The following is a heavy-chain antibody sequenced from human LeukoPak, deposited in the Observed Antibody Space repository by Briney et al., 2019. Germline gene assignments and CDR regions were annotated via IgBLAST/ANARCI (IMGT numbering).Heavy chain of an antibody. D-gene: IGHD1-1*01. CDR1: GYNFVSYN. CDR3: ARDNTNWSFDY. V-gene: IGHV1-46*01. Sequence: ASVKVSCKASGYNFVSYNMHWVRQAPGQGLEWMGIINLRDGITSYAQKFQGRVTVTGDTSTSTFYMELSSLGFEDTAMYYCARDNTNWSFDYWGQGTLVTVSS. CDR2: INLRDGIT. J-gene: IGHJ4*02.